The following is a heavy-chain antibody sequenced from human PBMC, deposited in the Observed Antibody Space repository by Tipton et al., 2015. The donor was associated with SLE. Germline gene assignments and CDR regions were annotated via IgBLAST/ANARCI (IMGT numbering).Heavy chain of an antibody. Sequence: TLSLTCTISGDSINSGGYYWNWIRQPAGRGLEWIGRIYGSGSTNYNPSLKSRVTISVDTSKNQFSLKLSSVTAADTAVYYCASSSPGYTSGGGSLDYWGQGTLVTVSS. CDR1: GDSINSGGYY. J-gene: IGHJ4*02. V-gene: IGHV4-61*02. CDR2: IYGSGST. D-gene: IGHD6-19*01. CDR3: ASSSPGYTSGGGSLDY.